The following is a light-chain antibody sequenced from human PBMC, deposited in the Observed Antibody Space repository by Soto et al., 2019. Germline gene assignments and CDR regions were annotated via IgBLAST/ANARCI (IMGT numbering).Light chain of an antibody. V-gene: IGLV2-14*01. J-gene: IGLJ3*02. CDR2: EVT. CDR1: STDIGVYNY. CDR3: SSYTTSATLV. Sequence: QSALTQPASVSGSPGQSITISCTGTSTDIGVYNYVSWYQQHPGKAPKVMIYEVTNRPSGVSNRFSGSKSGDTASLTISGLQSEDEADYYCSSYTTSATLVFGVGTKLTVL.